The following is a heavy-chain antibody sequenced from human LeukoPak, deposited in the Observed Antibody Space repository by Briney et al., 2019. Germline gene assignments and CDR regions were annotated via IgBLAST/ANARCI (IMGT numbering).Heavy chain of an antibody. V-gene: IGHV3-49*03. CDR2: TRSKAYGGTT. Sequence: PGGSLRLSCTASGFTFGEYAMSWFRQAPGKGLEWVGFTRSKAYGGTTEYAASVKGRFSISRDDSKSIAYLQMNSLKIEDTAVYYCTRDPKAAAGYLFDYWGQGTLVTASS. J-gene: IGHJ4*02. CDR3: TRDPKAAAGYLFDY. D-gene: IGHD6-13*01. CDR1: GFTFGEYA.